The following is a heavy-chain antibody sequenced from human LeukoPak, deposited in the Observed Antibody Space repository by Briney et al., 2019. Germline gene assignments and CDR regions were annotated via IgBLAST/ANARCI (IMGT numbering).Heavy chain of an antibody. J-gene: IGHJ4*01. D-gene: IGHD3-16*02. Sequence: PGRTLRLSCAASGLTFSSYGMHWVRQAPGKGLEWVADISYDGSNNYYPAPVKGRFTISRDNSKNTLYLQMNSLRAEGTGVCYYAKDGLRSGELSYWGQGTPVSASS. CDR1: GLTFSSYG. CDR3: AKDGLRSGELSY. CDR2: ISYDGSNN. V-gene: IGHV3-30*18.